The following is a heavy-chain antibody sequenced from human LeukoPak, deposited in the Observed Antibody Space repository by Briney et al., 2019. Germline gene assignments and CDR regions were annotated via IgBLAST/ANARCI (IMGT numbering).Heavy chain of an antibody. Sequence: GGSLRLSCAASGFTFEDYAMHWVRQAPGKGLEWVSGISWNSGSIGYADSVKGRFTISRDNAKNSLYLQMNSLRAEDTALYYCVSVEVAATSRDYWGQGTLVTVSS. CDR1: GFTFEDYA. J-gene: IGHJ4*02. CDR3: VSVEVAATSRDY. CDR2: ISWNSGSI. D-gene: IGHD2-15*01. V-gene: IGHV3-9*01.